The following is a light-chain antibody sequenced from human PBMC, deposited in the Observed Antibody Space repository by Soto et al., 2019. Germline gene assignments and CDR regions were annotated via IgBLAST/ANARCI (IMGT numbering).Light chain of an antibody. CDR1: QTLSTNS. Sequence: EIVLTQSPGTLSLSPGERATLSCRASQTLSTNSLAWYQQRPGQTPRLLIYAASTRDTDIPDRFNGSGYGTDFALTISRLEPEDFGLYYCQQYKDSPLTFGPGTKVDV. CDR3: QQYKDSPLT. V-gene: IGKV3-20*01. CDR2: AAS. J-gene: IGKJ3*01.